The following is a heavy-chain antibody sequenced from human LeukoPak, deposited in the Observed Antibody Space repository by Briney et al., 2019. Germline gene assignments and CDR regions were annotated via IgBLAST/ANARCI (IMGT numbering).Heavy chain of an antibody. CDR2: VVPMFGIR. Sequence: SVKVSCKTSGGTFNNYAISWVRQAPGQGLEWMGRVVPMFGIRNYSQTFRGRVNITADKATNTVYMELRSLRAEDTAIYYCATEPSRSYSFDHLDFWGLGTPVTVSS. CDR1: GGTFNNYA. D-gene: IGHD5-12*01. J-gene: IGHJ4*02. CDR3: ATEPSRSYSFDHLDF. V-gene: IGHV1-69*04.